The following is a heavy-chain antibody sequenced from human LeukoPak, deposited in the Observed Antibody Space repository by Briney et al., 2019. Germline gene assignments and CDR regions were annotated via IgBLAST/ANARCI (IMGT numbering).Heavy chain of an antibody. CDR2: ISYDGSKK. V-gene: IGHV3-30-3*01. J-gene: IGHJ5*02. CDR3: ARDLNGGIAAAGTGDNWFDP. CDR1: GFTFSNCA. D-gene: IGHD6-13*01. Sequence: GGSLRLSCAASGFTFSNCAMHWVRQAPGKGLEWVAFISYDGSKKYYADSVKGRFTISRDNSKNTLYLQMNSLRAEDTAVYYCARDLNGGIAAAGTGDNWFDPWGQGTLVTVSS.